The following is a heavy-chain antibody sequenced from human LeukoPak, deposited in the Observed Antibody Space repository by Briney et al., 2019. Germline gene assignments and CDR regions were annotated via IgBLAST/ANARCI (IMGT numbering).Heavy chain of an antibody. J-gene: IGHJ5*02. CDR1: GGSISSGSYY. CDR3: ARDRGWFDP. Sequence: SETLSLTCTVSGGSISSGSYYWSWIRQPAGKGLEWIVRIYTSRSTNYNPSLKSRVTISVDTSKNQFSLKLSSVTAADTAVYYCARDRGWFDPWGEGTLVTVSS. CDR2: IYTSRST. V-gene: IGHV4-61*02. D-gene: IGHD3-10*01.